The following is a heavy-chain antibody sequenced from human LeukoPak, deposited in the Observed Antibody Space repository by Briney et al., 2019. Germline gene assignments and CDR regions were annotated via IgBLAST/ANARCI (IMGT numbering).Heavy chain of an antibody. J-gene: IGHJ3*02. CDR3: AKNDGRGTSFRNAFDI. D-gene: IGHD2-2*01. CDR1: GGSISSGSYY. CDR2: IYTSGST. Sequence: SQTLSLTRTVSGGSISSGSYYWSWIRQPAGKGLEWIGRIYTSGSTNYNPSLKSRVTISVDRSKNQFSLKLSSVTAADTAVYYCAKNDGRGTSFRNAFDIWAKGQWSPSLQ. V-gene: IGHV4-61*02.